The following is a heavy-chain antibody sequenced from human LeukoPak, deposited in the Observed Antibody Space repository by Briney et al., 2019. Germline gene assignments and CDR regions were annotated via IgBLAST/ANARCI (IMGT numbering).Heavy chain of an antibody. CDR2: INSDGSST. J-gene: IGHJ1*01. V-gene: IGHV3-74*01. CDR1: GFTFSSYW. CDR3: AKRDYYDSSGFSPLFQH. Sequence: PGGSLRLSCAASGFTFSSYWMHWVRQAPGKGLVWVSRINSDGSSTSYADSVKGRFTVSRDNSQNTLYLQLNSLRAEDTAVYYCAKRDYYDSSGFSPLFQHWGQGTLVTVSS. D-gene: IGHD3-22*01.